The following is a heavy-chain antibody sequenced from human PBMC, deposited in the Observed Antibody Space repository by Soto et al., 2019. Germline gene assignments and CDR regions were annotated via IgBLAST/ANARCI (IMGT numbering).Heavy chain of an antibody. CDR2: INHSGST. D-gene: IGHD3-10*01. J-gene: IGHJ6*02. CDR3: VKIGGYYGSGSYYRYSYGMDV. CDR1: GGSLSGYY. V-gene: IGHV4-34*01. Sequence: SETLSLTCTFPGGSLSGYYWIWIRQPPGKGLEWIGEINHSGSTNYNPSLKSRVTISVDTSKNQFSLKLSSVTAADTAVYYCVKIGGYYGSGSYYRYSYGMDVWGQGTTVTVSS.